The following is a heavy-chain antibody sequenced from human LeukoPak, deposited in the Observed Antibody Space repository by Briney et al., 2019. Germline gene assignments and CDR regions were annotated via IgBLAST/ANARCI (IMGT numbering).Heavy chain of an antibody. Sequence: ASVKVSCKVSGYTLTEFAIHWVRQAPGKGLEWMGGFDPEDGERIYAQKFQGRVTITADESTSTAYMELSSLRSEDTAVYYCARASTVVTPHYYYYMDVWGKGTRSPSP. CDR3: ARASTVVTPHYYYYMDV. V-gene: IGHV1-24*01. CDR2: FDPEDGER. J-gene: IGHJ6*03. CDR1: GYTLTEFA. D-gene: IGHD4-23*01.